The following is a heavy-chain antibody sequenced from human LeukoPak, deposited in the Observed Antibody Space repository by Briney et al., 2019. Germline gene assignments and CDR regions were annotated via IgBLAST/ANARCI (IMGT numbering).Heavy chain of an antibody. CDR2: IYTSGST. CDR1: GGSISSGSYY. V-gene: IGHV4-61*02. Sequence: SQTLSLTSTVSGGSISSGSYYWSWIRQPAGKGLEWIGRIYTSGSTNYNPSLKSRVTISVDTSKNQFSLKLSSVTAADTAVYYCATQSATYYYYMDVWGKGTTVTVSS. D-gene: IGHD2-15*01. CDR3: ATQSATYYYYMDV. J-gene: IGHJ6*03.